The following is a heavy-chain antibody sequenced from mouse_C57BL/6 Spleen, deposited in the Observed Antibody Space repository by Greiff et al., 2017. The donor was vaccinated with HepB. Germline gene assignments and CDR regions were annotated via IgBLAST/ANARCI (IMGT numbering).Heavy chain of an antibody. CDR2: INPNNGGT. Sequence: EVQLQQSGPELVKPGASVKISCKASGYTFTDYYLNWVKQSPGKSLEWIGDINPNNGGTSYNQKFKGKATLTVDKSSSTAYMELRSLTSEDSAVYYCAREGVMVTTPFAYWGQGTLVTVSA. CDR1: GYTFTDYY. D-gene: IGHD2-2*01. J-gene: IGHJ3*01. CDR3: AREGVMVTTPFAY. V-gene: IGHV1-26*01.